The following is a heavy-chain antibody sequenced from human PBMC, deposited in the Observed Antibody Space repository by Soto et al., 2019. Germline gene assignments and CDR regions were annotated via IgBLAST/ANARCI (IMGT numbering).Heavy chain of an antibody. CDR2: FCYTGST. CDR3: AKSHYDSSGYYIIDH. CDR1: GGSISGRR. J-gene: IGHJ5*02. D-gene: IGHD3-22*01. V-gene: IGHV4-59*01. Sequence: PSETLSLTCTVSGGSISGRRWSWVRQSPGKGLEWIGYFCYTGSTNYNPSLKSRVTISVDRSKTQCSLKLTSVTAADTAVYYCAKSHYDSSGYYIIDHWGQGTLVTVSS.